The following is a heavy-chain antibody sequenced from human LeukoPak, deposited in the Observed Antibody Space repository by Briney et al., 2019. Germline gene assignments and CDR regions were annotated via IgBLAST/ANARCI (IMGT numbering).Heavy chain of an antibody. CDR3: AKVAYYYDSSGYYTGGHFDY. CDR1: GFTFSSYA. J-gene: IGHJ4*02. D-gene: IGHD3-22*01. CDR2: ISGSGGST. V-gene: IGHV3-23*01. Sequence: GGSLRLSCAASGFTFSSYAMSWVRQAPGKGLEWVSAISGSGGSTYYADSVKGRFTISRDNSKNTLYLQMNSLRAEDTAVYYCAKVAYYYDSSGYYTGGHFDYWGQGTLVTVSS.